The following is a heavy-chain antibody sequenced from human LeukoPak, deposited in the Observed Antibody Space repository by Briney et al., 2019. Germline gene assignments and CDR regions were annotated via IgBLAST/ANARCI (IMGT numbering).Heavy chain of an antibody. J-gene: IGHJ4*02. CDR3: ARNRVPYYYDSSGYSPFDY. Sequence: GASVKVSCKASGYTLTGYYMHWVRQAPGQGLEWMGWINPNSGGTNYAQKFQGRVTMTRDMSISTAYMELSRLRSDDTAVYYCARNRVPYYYDSSGYSPFDYWGQETLVTVSS. V-gene: IGHV1-2*02. CDR2: INPNSGGT. CDR1: GYTLTGYY. D-gene: IGHD3-22*01.